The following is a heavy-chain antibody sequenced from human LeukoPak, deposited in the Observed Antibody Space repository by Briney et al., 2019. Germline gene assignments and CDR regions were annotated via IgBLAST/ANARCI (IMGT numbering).Heavy chain of an antibody. V-gene: IGHV1-24*01. J-gene: IGHJ5*02. D-gene: IGHD2/OR15-2a*01. Sequence: ASVKVSCKVSGYTLIELSMNWVRQAPGKGLEWMGSFDHKDGETIYAQKFQGRVTMTEDTSTDTAYMELSSLRSEDTAVYYCAAELRILLNHWFDPWGQGTLVTVSS. CDR1: GYTLIELS. CDR3: AAELRILLNHWFDP. CDR2: FDHKDGET.